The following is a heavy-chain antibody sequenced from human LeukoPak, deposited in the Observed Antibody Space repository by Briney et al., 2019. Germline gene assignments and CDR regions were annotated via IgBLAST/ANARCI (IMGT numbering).Heavy chain of an antibody. J-gene: IGHJ4*02. CDR1: GYSFTSYW. Sequence: GESLKISCKGSGYSFTSYWIGWVRQMPGKGLEWMGIIYPGDSDTRYSPSFRGQVTISADKSISTAYLQWSSLKASDTAMYYCARLLGWGELSAPIDYWGQGTLVTVSS. D-gene: IGHD3-16*02. CDR2: IYPGDSDT. V-gene: IGHV5-51*01. CDR3: ARLLGWGELSAPIDY.